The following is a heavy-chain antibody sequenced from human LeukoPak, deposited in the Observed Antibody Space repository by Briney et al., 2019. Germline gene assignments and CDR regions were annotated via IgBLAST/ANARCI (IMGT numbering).Heavy chain of an antibody. CDR2: IWYDASNK. J-gene: IGHJ5*02. D-gene: IGHD1-7*01. CDR3: VRGVGVSRFNYLDP. CDR1: GFTFSSFG. Sequence: PGGSLRLSCAASGFTFSSFGMHWVRQAPGKGLEWVAVIWYDASNKYYADSVKGRFTISRDNSKNTLYLHMNSLRDDDTDVYYCVRGVGVSRFNYLDPWGQGTLVIVSS. V-gene: IGHV3-33*01.